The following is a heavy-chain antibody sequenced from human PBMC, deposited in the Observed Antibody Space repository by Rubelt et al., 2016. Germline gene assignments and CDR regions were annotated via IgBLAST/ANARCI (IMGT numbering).Heavy chain of an antibody. V-gene: IGHV1-2*02. D-gene: IGHD5-18*01. J-gene: IGHJ4*02. CDR2: INPNSGGT. Sequence: QVQLVQSGAEVKKPGASVKVSCKASGYTFTGYYMHWVRQAPGQGLEWMGWINPNSGGTNYAQKFQGRVTQTREPYFSAAYMELGRLRSDDTAGYYCARDEVGRQLWAGWGQGTLVTVSS. CDR3: ARDEVGRQLWAG. CDR1: GYTFTGYY.